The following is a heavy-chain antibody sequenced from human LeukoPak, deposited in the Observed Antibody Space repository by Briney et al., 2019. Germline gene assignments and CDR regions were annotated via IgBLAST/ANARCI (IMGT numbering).Heavy chain of an antibody. CDR3: ASGAPYYYDSSGYSFDY. J-gene: IGHJ4*02. Sequence: GASVKVSCKASGGTFSSYAINWVRQAPGQGLEWMGGIIPIFGTANYAQKFQGRVTITTDESTSTAYMELSSLRSEDTAVYYCASGAPYYYDSSGYSFDYWGQGTLVTVSS. D-gene: IGHD3-22*01. CDR1: GGTFSSYA. CDR2: IIPIFGTA. V-gene: IGHV1-69*05.